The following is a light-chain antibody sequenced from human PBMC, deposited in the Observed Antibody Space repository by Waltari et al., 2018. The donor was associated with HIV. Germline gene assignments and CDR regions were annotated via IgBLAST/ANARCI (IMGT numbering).Light chain of an antibody. CDR3: LLYLGTYIYV. Sequence: QTVVTQEPSFSVSPGGTVTRTCGLSSGSVSTRHYPSWYQQTPGQAPRTLIYSTNIRSSGIPDRFSGSILGNKAALTIAGAQADDESDYFCLLYLGTYIYVFGGGTRLTVL. CDR1: SGSVSTRHY. J-gene: IGLJ3*02. CDR2: STN. V-gene: IGLV8-61*01.